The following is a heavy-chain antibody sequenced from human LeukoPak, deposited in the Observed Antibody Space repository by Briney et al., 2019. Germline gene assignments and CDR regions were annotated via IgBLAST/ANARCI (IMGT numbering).Heavy chain of an antibody. CDR2: IYYSGST. V-gene: IGHV4-59*08. Sequence: SETMSLTCTVSGGSISSYYWSWIRQPPGKGLEWIGYIYYSGSTNYNPSLKSRVTISVDTSKNQFSLKLSSVTAADTAVYYCARSFGGGKGYYFDYWGQGTLVTVSS. CDR3: ARSFGGGKGYYFDY. D-gene: IGHD3-16*01. CDR1: GGSISSYY. J-gene: IGHJ4*02.